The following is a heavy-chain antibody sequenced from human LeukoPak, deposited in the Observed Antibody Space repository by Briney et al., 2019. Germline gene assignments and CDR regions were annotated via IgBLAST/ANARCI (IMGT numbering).Heavy chain of an antibody. V-gene: IGHV4-34*01. CDR3: ARGLRGTPKHQPAEL. J-gene: IGHJ4*02. CDR1: GGSLNGHY. Sequence: SSETLSLTCAVYGGSLNGHYWSWIRQPPGKGLEWIGEINYSGSTNYNPSLKSRVTISVVTSKNQFSLKLTSMTAADTAVYYCARGLRGTPKHQPAELWAQGTLVTVSS. CDR2: INYSGST. D-gene: IGHD1-14*01.